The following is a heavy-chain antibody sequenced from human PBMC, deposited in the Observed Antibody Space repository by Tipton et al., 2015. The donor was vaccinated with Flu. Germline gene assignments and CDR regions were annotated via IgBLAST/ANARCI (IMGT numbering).Heavy chain of an antibody. V-gene: IGHV4-61*02. D-gene: IGHD6-13*01. CDR3: ARRAFRSTWYFYSFDL. CDR2: MSAGGNA. Sequence: TLSLTCTVSGDSISSGSYYWTWVRQFAGRGLEWIGRMSAGGNAYYNPSLNGRVTMSVDTSKHQFSLKMNSVTAADTAVYFCARRAFRSTWYFYSFDLWGQGTTVTVSS. CDR1: GDSISSGSYY. J-gene: IGHJ3*01.